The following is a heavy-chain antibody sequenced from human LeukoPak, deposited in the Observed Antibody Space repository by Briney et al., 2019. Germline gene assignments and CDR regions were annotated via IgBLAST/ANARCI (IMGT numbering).Heavy chain of an antibody. J-gene: IGHJ4*02. D-gene: IGHD5-24*01. V-gene: IGHV4-39*01. CDR2: IYYSGNT. Sequence: PSETLSLTCTVSGGSISSSSYYWGWIRQPPGKGLEWIGSIYYSGNTYYNPSLKSRVTISVDTSKNQFSLKLSSVTAADTAVYYCARPLMATKEIDYWGQGTLVTVSS. CDR1: GGSISSSSYY. CDR3: ARPLMATKEIDY.